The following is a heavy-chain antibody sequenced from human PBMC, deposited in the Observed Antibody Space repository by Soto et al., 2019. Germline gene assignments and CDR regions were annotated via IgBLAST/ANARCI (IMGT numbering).Heavy chain of an antibody. CDR3: ANWRGYCSSTSCYANFDY. V-gene: IGHV3-23*01. CDR1: GFTFRSYA. J-gene: IGHJ4*02. D-gene: IGHD2-2*01. CDR2: ISGSGGST. Sequence: EVQLLESGGGLVQPGGSLRLSCEASGFTFRSYAMSWVRKAPGKGLEWVSAISGSGGSTYYADSVKGRFTISRDNSKNTLYLQMNSLRAEDTAVYYCANWRGYCSSTSCYANFDYWGQGTLVTVSS.